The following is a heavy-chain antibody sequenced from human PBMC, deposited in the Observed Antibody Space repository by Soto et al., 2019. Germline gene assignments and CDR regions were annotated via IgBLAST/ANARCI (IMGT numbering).Heavy chain of an antibody. D-gene: IGHD1-1*01. V-gene: IGHV2-5*02. CDR1: GFSLSTSGEG. J-gene: IGHJ4*02. Sequence: QITLKESGPTLVKPTQTLTLTCTFSGFSLSTSGEGVVWIRQPPGKALQWLALVYWDDDKRYSPSLKSRLTITKDTSKNQGVLTMTNMDPVDTATYYCVHRRVQIFDFWGQGALVTVSS. CDR2: VYWDDDK. CDR3: VHRRVQIFDF.